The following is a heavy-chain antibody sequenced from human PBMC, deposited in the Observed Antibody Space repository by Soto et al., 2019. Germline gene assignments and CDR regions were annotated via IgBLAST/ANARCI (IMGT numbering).Heavy chain of an antibody. J-gene: IGHJ4*02. CDR2: VHYSGST. D-gene: IGHD6-6*01. CDR3: ARRDYSTSSLGPFDY. CDR1: GGSISSHY. V-gene: IGHV4-59*11. Sequence: NPSETLSLTCVVSGGSISSHYWSWIRQPPGSGLEWIGFVHYSGSTSYSPSLKSRVTMSLDTSKSQFSLNLTSVTAADTAFYFCARRDYSTSSLGPFDYWGQGILVTVSS.